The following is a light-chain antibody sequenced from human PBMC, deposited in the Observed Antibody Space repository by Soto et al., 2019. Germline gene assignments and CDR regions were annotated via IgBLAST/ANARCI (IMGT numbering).Light chain of an antibody. CDR3: QSYESSLSGWV. Sequence: QSVLTQPPSVSGAPGQRVTISCTGSSSNIGARYDVHWYQQLPGTAPKLLIYGNSVRPSGVPDRFSGSKSGTSASLAITGLQAEDEAAYFCQSYESSLSGWVFGGGTKVTVL. CDR1: SSNIGARYD. J-gene: IGLJ3*02. V-gene: IGLV1-40*01. CDR2: GNS.